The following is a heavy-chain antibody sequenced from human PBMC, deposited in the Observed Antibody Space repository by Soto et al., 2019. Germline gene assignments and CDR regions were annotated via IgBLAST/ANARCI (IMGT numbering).Heavy chain of an antibody. CDR1: GGTFSSYA. CDR2: IIPIFGTA. J-gene: IGHJ6*02. Sequence: QVQLVQSGAEVKKPGSSVKVSCKASGGTFSSYAISWVRQAPGQGLEWMGGIIPIFGTANYAQKFQGRVKMTADESTCTAYMERSSLRSEDTAVYYCARYDARYCSGGSCYSNYYYYSMDVWGQGTTVTVSS. V-gene: IGHV1-69*01. D-gene: IGHD2-15*01. CDR3: ARYDARYCSGGSCYSNYYYYSMDV.